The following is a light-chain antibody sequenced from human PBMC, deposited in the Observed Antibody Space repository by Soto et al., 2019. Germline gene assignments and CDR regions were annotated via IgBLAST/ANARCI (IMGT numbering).Light chain of an antibody. Sequence: QSALTQPPSASGSPGQSVTIPCTGTSSDVGGYNYVSWYQQHPGKAPKLMIYEVSKRPSGVPDRFSGSKSGNTASLTVSGLQAEDEADYYCKSYEGSNIYVFGTGTKLTVL. CDR1: SSDVGGYNY. V-gene: IGLV2-8*01. CDR2: EVS. CDR3: KSYEGSNIYV. J-gene: IGLJ1*01.